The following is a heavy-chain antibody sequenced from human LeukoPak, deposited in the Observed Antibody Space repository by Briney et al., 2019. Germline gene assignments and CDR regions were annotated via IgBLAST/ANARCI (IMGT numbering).Heavy chain of an antibody. D-gene: IGHD1-26*01. J-gene: IGHJ5*02. CDR1: GYTFTNYG. CDR2: INPTSGST. V-gene: IGHV1-46*01. CDR3: ARAVGPRGGNWFDP. Sequence: ASVKVSCKASGYTFTNYGISWVRQAPGQGLEWMGVINPTSGSTTYSQKFQGRVMMTRDTSTSTVYMDLSSLRSEDTAMYYCARAVGPRGGNWFDPWGQGTLVTVSS.